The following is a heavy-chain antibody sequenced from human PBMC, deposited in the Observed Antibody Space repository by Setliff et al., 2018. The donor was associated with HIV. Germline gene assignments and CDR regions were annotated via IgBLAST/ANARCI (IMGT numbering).Heavy chain of an antibody. CDR3: ARGRLRPQTYYYYYYMDV. CDR2: IYYSGIA. V-gene: IGHV4-61*01. Sequence: KASETLSLTCAVYGDSINSANSYWGWIRQPPGKGLEWIGYIYYSGIANYSPSLKGRVTLFVDTSKNQFSLKLSSVTAADTAVYYCARGRLRPQTYYYYYYMDVWGKGTTVTVSS. CDR1: GDSINSANSY. D-gene: IGHD5-12*01. J-gene: IGHJ6*03.